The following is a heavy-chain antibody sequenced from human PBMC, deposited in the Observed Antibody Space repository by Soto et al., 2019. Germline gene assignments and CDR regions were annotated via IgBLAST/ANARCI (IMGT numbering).Heavy chain of an antibody. D-gene: IGHD1-26*01. J-gene: IGHJ4*02. CDR2: ISAHNGNT. Sequence: QVQRVQSGADLKKPGASVKVSCKASGYTFTTYGVTWVRQAPGQGLEWMGWISAHNGNTNYAQKFRGRLTMTTDTSTSTAYMELRSLRSDDTALYFCARDLVGGTFDSWGQGTLVTVSS. CDR1: GYTFTTYG. CDR3: ARDLVGGTFDS. V-gene: IGHV1-18*01.